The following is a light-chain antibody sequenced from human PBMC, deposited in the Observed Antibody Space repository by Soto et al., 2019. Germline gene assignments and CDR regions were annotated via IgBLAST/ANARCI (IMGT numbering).Light chain of an antibody. CDR1: QGIRNY. J-gene: IGKJ5*01. V-gene: IGKV1-9*01. CDR2: IAS. CDR3: QQLNSYPIT. Sequence: DIQLTQYPSFLSASVGDRVTITCRASQGIRNYLAWYQQKPGRAPKLLIYIASTLQSGVPSRFSGSYSGTDFTLTISSLQPEDFATYYCQQLNSYPITFGQGTRLEIK.